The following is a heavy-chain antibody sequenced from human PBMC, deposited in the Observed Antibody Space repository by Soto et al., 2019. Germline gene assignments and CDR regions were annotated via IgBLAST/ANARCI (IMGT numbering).Heavy chain of an antibody. D-gene: IGHD2-15*01. V-gene: IGHV1-18*01. J-gene: IGHJ2*01. Sequence: QVQVVQSGAEVKKPGASVKVACKASGYSFDTFGMSWVRQAPGQGLEWMGWISIEKGDTNSAQKFQDRVTMTTDTSTSTAYMELRSLTSDDTAMYYCARCYCSVGSCFTCWHFDLWGRSTLVTVSS. CDR2: ISIEKGDT. CDR3: ARCYCSVGSCFTCWHFDL. CDR1: GYSFDTFG.